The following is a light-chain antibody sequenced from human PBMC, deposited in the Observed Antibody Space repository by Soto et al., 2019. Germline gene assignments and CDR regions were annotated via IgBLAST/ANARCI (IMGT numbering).Light chain of an antibody. CDR2: LGS. Sequence: DIVMTQSPLSLPVTPGEPASISCRSSQSLLHSSGKTYLDWYLQKPGQSPQLLIYLGSNRASGVPDRFSGSGSGTDFTLKINRVEAEDVGVYYCMQALQTPRTFGQGTKVEIK. CDR1: QSLLHSSGKTY. J-gene: IGKJ1*01. V-gene: IGKV2-28*01. CDR3: MQALQTPRT.